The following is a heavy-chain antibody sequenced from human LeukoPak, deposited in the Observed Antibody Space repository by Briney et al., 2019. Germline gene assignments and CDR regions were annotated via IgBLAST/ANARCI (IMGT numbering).Heavy chain of an antibody. CDR2: IYYSGSA. CDR3: ASGGTLDY. CDR1: GASISSYY. Sequence: SEALSLTCDVSGASISSYYLNWIRPPPGKGLEWMGYIYYSGSANYNPSLQSRVTISIDTTNKQSSLKLSSVTAADTAVSYCASGGTLDYWGQGTLVTVSS. J-gene: IGHJ4*02. D-gene: IGHD1-1*01. V-gene: IGHV4-59*13.